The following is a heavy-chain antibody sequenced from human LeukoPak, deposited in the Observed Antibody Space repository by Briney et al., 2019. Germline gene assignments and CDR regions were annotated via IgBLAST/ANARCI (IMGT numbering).Heavy chain of an antibody. D-gene: IGHD6-13*01. CDR2: IYPGDSDT. V-gene: IGHV5-51*01. CDR1: GYIFTSYW. Sequence: GASLQISCKGSGYIFTSYWIGWVRPMPGKGLEWMGIIYPGDSDTRYSPSFQGQVTISADKSISTAYLQWSSLKASDTAMYYCARHQFDPSSSWAPFDYWGQGTLVTVSS. J-gene: IGHJ4*02. CDR3: ARHQFDPSSSWAPFDY.